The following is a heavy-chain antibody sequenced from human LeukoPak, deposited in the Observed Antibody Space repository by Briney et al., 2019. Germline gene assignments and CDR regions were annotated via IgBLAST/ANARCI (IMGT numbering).Heavy chain of an antibody. J-gene: IGHJ4*02. Sequence: SETLSLTCTVSGYSISSGDYYWSWIRQPPGKGLEWIGYIYYSGSTYYNPSLKSRVTISADTSKNQFSLKLSSVTAADTAVYYCARGGDWAYDYVWGSYRPPTFFDYWGQGTLVTVSS. D-gene: IGHD3-16*02. CDR1: GYSISSGDYY. V-gene: IGHV4-30-4*01. CDR2: IYYSGST. CDR3: ARGGDWAYDYVWGSYRPPTFFDY.